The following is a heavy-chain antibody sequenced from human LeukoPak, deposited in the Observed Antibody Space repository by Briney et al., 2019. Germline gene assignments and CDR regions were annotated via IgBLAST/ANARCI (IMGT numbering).Heavy chain of an antibody. J-gene: IGHJ4*02. V-gene: IGHV1-2*02. CDR3: ARGRDIVATIPFDY. CDR2: INPNSGGT. D-gene: IGHD5-12*01. Sequence: ASVKVSCKASGYTFTGYYMHWVRQAPGQGLEWMGWINPNSGGTNYAQKFQGRVTMTRDTSISTAYMELSRLRSDDTAVYYCARGRDIVATIPFDYWGQGTLVTVSS. CDR1: GYTFTGYY.